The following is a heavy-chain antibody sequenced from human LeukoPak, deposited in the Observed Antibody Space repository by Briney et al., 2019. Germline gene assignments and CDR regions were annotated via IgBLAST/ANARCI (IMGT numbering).Heavy chain of an antibody. CDR3: ARDVANAFDI. Sequence: PGGSLRLSCAASGFTFSIHWMHWVRQAPGKGLVWVSRLNNDGSSTSYVDSVKGRFTISRNNAKNTLSLQMNSLRAEDTAVYYCARDVANAFDIWGQGTMVTVSS. D-gene: IGHD2-21*01. CDR2: LNNDGSST. J-gene: IGHJ3*02. V-gene: IGHV3-74*01. CDR1: GFTFSIHW.